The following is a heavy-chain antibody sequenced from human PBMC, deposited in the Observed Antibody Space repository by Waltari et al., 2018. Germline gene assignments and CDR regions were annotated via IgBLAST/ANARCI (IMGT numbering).Heavy chain of an antibody. CDR1: GYTFTSYG. J-gene: IGHJ6*02. Sequence: QVQLVQSGAEVKKPGASVKVSCKASGYTFTSYGISWVRQAPGQGLEWMGWISAYNGNTNYAQKLKGRVTMTTDTSTSTAYMELRSLRSDDTAVYYGAREAGSGYYYYYYGMDVWGQGTTVTVSS. V-gene: IGHV1-18*01. D-gene: IGHD3-22*01. CDR2: ISAYNGNT. CDR3: AREAGSGYYYYYYGMDV.